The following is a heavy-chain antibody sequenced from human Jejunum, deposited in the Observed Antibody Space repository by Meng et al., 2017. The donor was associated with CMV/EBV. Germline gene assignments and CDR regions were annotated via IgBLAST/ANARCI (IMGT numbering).Heavy chain of an antibody. CDR2: VYYTSSF. J-gene: IGHJ4*02. D-gene: IGHD2-21*01. Sequence: GGSVSSSRSYWRSIRHPPGKGLQFVWNVYYTSSFPYHPSLQRRVTLSVDTSKNHFSLKLSSVTAADTAVYYCAREASYGHIGVFDSWGQGTLVTVSS. CDR3: AREASYGHIGVFDS. V-gene: IGHV4-61*03. CDR1: GGSVSSSRSY.